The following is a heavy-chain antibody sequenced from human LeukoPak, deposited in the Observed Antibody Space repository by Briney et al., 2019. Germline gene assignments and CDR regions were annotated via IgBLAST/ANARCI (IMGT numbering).Heavy chain of an antibody. V-gene: IGHV4-59*01. Sequence: SETLSLTCTVSGGSISSYYLSWIRQPPGKGLEWIGYIYYSGSTNYNPSLKSRVTISVDTSKNQFSMKLSSVTAADTAVYYCARDRCSSTSCSDAFDIWGQGTMVTVSS. J-gene: IGHJ3*02. CDR3: ARDRCSSTSCSDAFDI. D-gene: IGHD2-2*01. CDR1: GGSISSYY. CDR2: IYYSGST.